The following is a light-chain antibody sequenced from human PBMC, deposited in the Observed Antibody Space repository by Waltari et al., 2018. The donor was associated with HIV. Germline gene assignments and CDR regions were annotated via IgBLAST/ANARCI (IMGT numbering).Light chain of an antibody. CDR3: LQLKNYPRT. Sequence: DIQMTQSPSTLSASVGDRVTITCRASQSIGSWLAWYRQKPGKAPELLIYQASGLESGVPSRFSGSGSGTEFTLTISSLQPEDFATYYCLQLKNYPRTFGQGTKVEVK. CDR2: QAS. CDR1: QSIGSW. V-gene: IGKV1-5*03. J-gene: IGKJ1*01.